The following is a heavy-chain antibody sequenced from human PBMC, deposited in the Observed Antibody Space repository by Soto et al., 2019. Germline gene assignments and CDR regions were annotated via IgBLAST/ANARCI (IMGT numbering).Heavy chain of an antibody. CDR2: FYDSGST. CDR1: RGSLSRYY. J-gene: IGHJ6*03. CDR3: ARDRVGVAARPGVYYYMDV. D-gene: IGHD6-6*01. V-gene: IGHV4-59*01. Sequence: PSGTLSLTCTVSRGSLSRYYWTWFRQPPGKGREWVGYFYDSGSTNYNPSLKRRVTISVDPSKNHSSLKLSSVTAADTAVYYCARDRVGVAARPGVYYYMDVWGKGTTVTVSS.